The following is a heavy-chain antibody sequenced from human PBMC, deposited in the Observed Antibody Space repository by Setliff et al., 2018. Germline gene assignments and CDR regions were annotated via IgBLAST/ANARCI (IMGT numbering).Heavy chain of an antibody. CDR2: SYTSGST. V-gene: IGHV4-59*10. J-gene: IGHJ3*02. Sequence: SSETLSLTCAVYGGSFSDYYWSWIRQPPGKGLGWIGHSYTSGSTNYNPSLNSRVTMSVDTSKNQFSLKPTYVSAADTAVYYCARWGENSGRPASRAFDIWGQGTMVTVSS. D-gene: IGHD1-26*01. CDR1: GGSFSDYY. CDR3: ARWGENSGRPASRAFDI.